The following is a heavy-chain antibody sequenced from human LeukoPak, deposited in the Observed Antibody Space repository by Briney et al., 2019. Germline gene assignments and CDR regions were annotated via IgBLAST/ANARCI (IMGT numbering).Heavy chain of an antibody. CDR2: IYSGGNP. J-gene: IGHJ4*02. D-gene: IGHD4-17*01. CDR1: GFTVSRNY. Sequence: GESLKISCAASGFTVSRNYMSWVRQAPWKGLEWVSVIYSGGNPYYADSVKGRFTISRDSFKNTLYLEMNTLRDEDTAVYYCARGRGGYGDYPDWGQGTLVTVSS. CDR3: ARGRGGYGDYPD. V-gene: IGHV3-66*01.